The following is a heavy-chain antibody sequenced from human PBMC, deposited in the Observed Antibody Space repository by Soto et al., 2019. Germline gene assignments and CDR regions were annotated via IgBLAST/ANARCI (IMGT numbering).Heavy chain of an antibody. J-gene: IGHJ3*02. CDR3: AHPRGYGVFDAYDI. Sequence: GGSLRLSCAASGLTFSTYAMSWVRQAPGKGLEWVSAISAGGGSTYYADSVKGRLTISRDNSINTLYMQMNSLRTEDTAVYYCAHPRGYGVFDAYDIWGQGAMVTVSS. CDR1: GLTFSTYA. CDR2: ISAGGGST. D-gene: IGHD4-17*01. V-gene: IGHV3-23*01.